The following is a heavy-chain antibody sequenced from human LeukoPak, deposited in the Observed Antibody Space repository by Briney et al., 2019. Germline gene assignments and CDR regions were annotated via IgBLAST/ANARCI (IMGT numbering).Heavy chain of an antibody. CDR3: AKDPTDYYDSSGYQDAFDI. V-gene: IGHV1-69*13. Sequence: SVKVSCKASGGTFSSYAISWVQQAPGQGPEWMGGIIPIFGTANYAQKFQGRVTITADESTSTAYMELSSLRSEDTAVYYCAKDPTDYYDSSGYQDAFDIWGQGTMVTVSS. CDR1: GGTFSSYA. CDR2: IIPIFGTA. J-gene: IGHJ3*02. D-gene: IGHD3-22*01.